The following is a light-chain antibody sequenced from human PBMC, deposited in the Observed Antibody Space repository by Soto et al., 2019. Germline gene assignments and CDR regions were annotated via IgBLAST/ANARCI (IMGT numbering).Light chain of an antibody. CDR3: SSYTSGTTRV. Sequence: QSALTQPASVSGSPGQSITISCTGTSSDIAANNYVSWYQQYPGKAPKLIIFDVTSRPSGVSDRFSGSKSGNTASLTISGLQAADEADYYCSSYTSGTTRVFSGGTKLTVL. J-gene: IGLJ3*02. CDR2: DVT. V-gene: IGLV2-14*03. CDR1: SSDIAANNY.